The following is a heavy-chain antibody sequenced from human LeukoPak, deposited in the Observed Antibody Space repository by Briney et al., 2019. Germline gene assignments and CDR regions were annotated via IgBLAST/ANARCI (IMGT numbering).Heavy chain of an antibody. CDR2: IYSGGST. CDR3: ARGLGYCTSTTCLLPFDY. V-gene: IGHV3-53*01. J-gene: IGHJ4*02. CDR1: GFTFTSYA. D-gene: IGHD2-2*01. Sequence: GGSLRLSCAASGFTFTSYAMAWVRQAPGKGLECVSVIYSGGSTYYADSVKGRFTVSRDNSKNTLYLQMNSLRAEDTAMYYCARGLGYCTSTTCLLPFDYWGQGTLVTVSS.